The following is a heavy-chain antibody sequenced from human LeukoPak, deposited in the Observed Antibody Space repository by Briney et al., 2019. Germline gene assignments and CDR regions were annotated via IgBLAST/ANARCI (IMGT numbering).Heavy chain of an antibody. CDR1: GFTFSNAW. V-gene: IGHV3-15*01. CDR3: TTIVGATIDYYYYMDV. Sequence: GGSLRLSCAASGFTFSNAWMSWDRQAPGRGLEWVGRIKSKTDGGTTDYAAPVKGRFTISRDDSKNTLYLQMNSLKTEDTAVYYCTTIVGATIDYYYYMDVWGKGTTVTVSS. J-gene: IGHJ6*03. CDR2: IKSKTDGGTT. D-gene: IGHD1-26*01.